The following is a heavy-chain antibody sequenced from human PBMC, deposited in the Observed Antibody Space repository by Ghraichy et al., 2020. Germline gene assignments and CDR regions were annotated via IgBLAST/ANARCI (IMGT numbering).Heavy chain of an antibody. CDR2: IKEDGNEQ. D-gene: IGHD3-10*01. J-gene: IGHJ4*02. CDR3: AKVGTLTYYYGSGSYYNKPLDS. V-gene: IGHV3-7*01. CDR1: GFTFRHYW. Sequence: LSLTCAASGFTFRHYWMNWVRQAPGKGLEWVANIKEDGNEQYYVDSVKGRFTIFRDNAKNSVYLQMNSLSAEDTAVYYCAKVGTLTYYYGSGSYYNKPLDSWGQGTLVTVSS.